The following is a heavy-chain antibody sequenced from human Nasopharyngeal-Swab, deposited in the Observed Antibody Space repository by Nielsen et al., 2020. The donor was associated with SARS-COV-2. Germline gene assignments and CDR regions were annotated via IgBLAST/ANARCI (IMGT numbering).Heavy chain of an antibody. Sequence: SETLSLTCTVSGGSISSGSYYWSWIRQPAGKGLEWIGRIYTSGSTNYNPSLKSRVTISVDTSKNQFTLKLSSVTAADTAMYYCARMATAHPSFDYWGQGTLVTVSS. CDR2: IYTSGST. CDR1: GGSISSGSYY. V-gene: IGHV4-61*02. D-gene: IGHD5-24*01. CDR3: ARMATAHPSFDY. J-gene: IGHJ4*02.